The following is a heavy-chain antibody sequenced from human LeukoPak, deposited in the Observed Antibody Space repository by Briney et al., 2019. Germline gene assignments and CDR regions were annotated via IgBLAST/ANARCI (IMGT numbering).Heavy chain of an antibody. J-gene: IGHJ3*02. CDR1: GYSFTDYW. D-gene: IGHD3-10*01. V-gene: IGHV5-51*01. CDR3: ARHGRGSRSPNAFDI. CDR2: IYPDDSDI. Sequence: KSGESLKISCKGSGYSFTDYWIGWVRQMPGEGLQWMGIIYPDDSDIRYSPSFQGQVTISADKSIITAYLQWSSLKASDTAMHYCARHGRGSRSPNAFDIWGQGTMVTVSS.